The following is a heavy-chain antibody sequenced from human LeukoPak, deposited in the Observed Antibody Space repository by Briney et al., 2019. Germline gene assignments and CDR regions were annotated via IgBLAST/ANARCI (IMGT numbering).Heavy chain of an antibody. CDR1: GFTFTDST. V-gene: IGHV1-58*02. D-gene: IGHD5-18*01. CDR2: IVVGSGNT. Sequence: GASVKVSCKASGFTFTDSTMQWVRQARGQRLEWIGWIVVGSGNTNYAQKFQERVIITRDMSTTTAYMELNSLRSEDTAVYYCARTKTVMVVFDYWGQGTLVTVSS. CDR3: ARTKTVMVVFDY. J-gene: IGHJ4*02.